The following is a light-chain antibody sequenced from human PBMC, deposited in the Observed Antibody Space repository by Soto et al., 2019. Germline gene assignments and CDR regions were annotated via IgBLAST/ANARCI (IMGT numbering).Light chain of an antibody. CDR2: DAS. CDR3: QQFYNYPRT. Sequence: AIQMTQSPSSFSASTGDRVSITCRATQDIGTYLAWYQQIPGKAPKLLIYDASTLQTGAPSRFSGSGSGTDFTLTISYLQSEDFGTYYCQQFYNYPRTFGQGTKVDIK. J-gene: IGKJ1*01. V-gene: IGKV1-8*01. CDR1: QDIGTY.